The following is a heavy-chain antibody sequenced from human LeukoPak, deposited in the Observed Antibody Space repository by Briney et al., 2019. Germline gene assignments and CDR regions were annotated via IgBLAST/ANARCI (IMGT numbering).Heavy chain of an antibody. D-gene: IGHD2-2*01. CDR3: ARPLGYCSSTSCYFDY. CDR2: MNPNSGNT. V-gene: IGHV1-8*01. CDR1: GYTFTSYD. J-gene: IGHJ4*02. Sequence: VASVKVSCKASGYTFTSYDINWVRQATGQGLEWMGWMNPNSGNTGYAQKFQGRVTITRSTSISTAYMELSSLRSEDTAVYYCARPLGYCSSTSCYFDYWGQGTLVTVSS.